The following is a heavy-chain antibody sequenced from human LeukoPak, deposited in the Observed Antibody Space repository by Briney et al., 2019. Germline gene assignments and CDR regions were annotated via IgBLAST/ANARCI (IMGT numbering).Heavy chain of an antibody. CDR3: ARVSVVYGMDV. J-gene: IGHJ6*02. CDR2: IYTSGST. V-gene: IGHV4-4*07. CDR1: GASISSYY. Sequence: SETLSLTCTVSGASISSYYWSWIRQPAGKGLEWIGRIYTSGSTNYNPSLKSRVTMSLDTSKNQFSLKLTSVTAADTAVYYCARVSVVYGMDVWGQGTTVTVSS.